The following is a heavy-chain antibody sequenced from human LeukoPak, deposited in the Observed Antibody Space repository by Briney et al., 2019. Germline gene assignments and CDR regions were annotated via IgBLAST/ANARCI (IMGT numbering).Heavy chain of an antibody. CDR2: ISYDGSNK. CDR3: ARYSSSWYRGEYYFDY. V-gene: IGHV3-30*03. Sequence: GGSLRLSCAASGFTFSSYGMHWVRQAPGKGLEWVAVISYDGSNKYYADSVKGRFTISRDNSKNTLYLQMNSLRAEDTAVYYCARYSSSWYRGEYYFDYWGQGTLVTVSS. J-gene: IGHJ4*02. D-gene: IGHD6-13*01. CDR1: GFTFSSYG.